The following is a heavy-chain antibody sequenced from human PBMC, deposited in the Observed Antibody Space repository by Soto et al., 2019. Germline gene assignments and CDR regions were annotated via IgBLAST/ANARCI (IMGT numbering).Heavy chain of an antibody. J-gene: IGHJ6*02. CDR2: INHSGST. CDR3: AIEGYGDYEDYCGMDV. V-gene: IGHV4-34*01. CDR1: GGSFSGYY. D-gene: IGHD4-17*01. Sequence: PSETLSLTCAVYGGSFSGYYWSWIRQPPGKGLEWIGEINHSGSTNYNPSLKSRVTISVDTSKNQFSLKLSSVTAADTAAYYCAIEGYGDYEDYCGMDVWGRGTTVTVSS.